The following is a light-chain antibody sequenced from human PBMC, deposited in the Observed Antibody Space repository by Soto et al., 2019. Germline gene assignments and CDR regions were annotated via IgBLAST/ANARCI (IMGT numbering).Light chain of an antibody. V-gene: IGKV3-11*01. CDR3: QQRSNWRVT. CDR2: DAS. J-gene: IGKJ4*01. CDR1: QSVNIY. Sequence: EIVLTQSPATPSLSPGERATLSCRASQSVNIYLAWYQQTPGQAPRLLIYDASNTATGIPARFSGSGSGTDFTLTISSLEPEDIAVYYCQQRSNWRVTFGGGTKVDIK.